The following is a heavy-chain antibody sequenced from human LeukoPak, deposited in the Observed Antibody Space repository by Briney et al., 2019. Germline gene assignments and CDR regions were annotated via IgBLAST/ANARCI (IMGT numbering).Heavy chain of an antibody. V-gene: IGHV4-4*07. CDR1: GGSISSYY. CDR3: ARDLGRPKIANYFDY. Sequence: SETLSLTCTVSGGSISSYYWNWIRQPAGKGLEWIGRIYTSGSTNYNPSLKSRVTMSVDTSKNQFSLELSSVTAADTAVYYCARDLGRPKIANYFDYWGQGTLVTVSS. J-gene: IGHJ4*02. D-gene: IGHD1-1*01. CDR2: IYTSGST.